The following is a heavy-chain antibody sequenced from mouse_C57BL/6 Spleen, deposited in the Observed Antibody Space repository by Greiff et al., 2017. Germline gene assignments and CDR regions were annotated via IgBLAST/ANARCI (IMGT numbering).Heavy chain of an antibody. D-gene: IGHD2-4*01. Sequence: QVQLKESGPGLVAPSQSLSITCTVSGFSLTSYGVHWVRQPPGKGLEWLVVIWSDGSTTYNSALKSRLSISKDNSKSQVFLKMNSLQTDDTAMYYCARHTPPTMITTHYYAMDYWGQGTSVTVSS. V-gene: IGHV2-6-1*01. CDR3: ARHTPPTMITTHYYAMDY. CDR1: GFSLTSYG. CDR2: IWSDGST. J-gene: IGHJ4*01.